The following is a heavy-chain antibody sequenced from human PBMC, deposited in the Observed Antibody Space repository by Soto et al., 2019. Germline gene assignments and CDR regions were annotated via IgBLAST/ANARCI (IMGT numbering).Heavy chain of an antibody. CDR3: ARSQGSSTSLETKYNYYDGMDG. J-gene: IGHJ6*02. Sequence: QVQLVQSGAEVKKPGSSVKVSCKASGGTFSSYAISWVRQAPGQGLEWMGGIIPISDTTNYAQKFQGRVTITADESTSTAYMELSSLRPEDTAVYYWARSQGSSTSLETKYNYYDGMDGWGQGTTVTVSS. CDR2: IIPISDTT. V-gene: IGHV1-69*01. CDR1: GGTFSSYA. D-gene: IGHD2-2*01.